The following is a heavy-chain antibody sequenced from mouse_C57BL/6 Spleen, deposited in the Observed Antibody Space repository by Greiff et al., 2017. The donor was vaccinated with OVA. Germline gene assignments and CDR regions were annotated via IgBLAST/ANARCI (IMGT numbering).Heavy chain of an antibody. Sequence: QVQLKESGPELVKPGASVKISCKASGYAFSSSWMNWVKQRPGKGLEWIGRIYPGDGDTNYNGKFKGKATLTADKSSSTAYMQLSSLTSEDSAVYFCAIPHEGYWGQGTTLTVSS. CDR1: GYAFSSSW. V-gene: IGHV1-82*01. J-gene: IGHJ2*01. CDR3: AIPHEGY. CDR2: IYPGDGDT.